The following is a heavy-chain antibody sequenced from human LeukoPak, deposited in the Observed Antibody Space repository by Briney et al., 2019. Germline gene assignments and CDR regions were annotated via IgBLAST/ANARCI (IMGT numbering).Heavy chain of an antibody. V-gene: IGHV4-61*02. CDR2: IYTTGST. CDR1: GGSITNGGYY. J-gene: IGHJ4*02. CDR3: ARERLGGSYYRPVEY. D-gene: IGHD1-26*01. Sequence: SETLSLTCTVSGGSITNGGYYWSWIRQPAGKGLEWTGRIYTTGSTNYNPSLKSRVTISLDTSKNQFSLKLSSVSAEDTALYYCARERLGGSYYRPVEYWGQGTLVTVSS.